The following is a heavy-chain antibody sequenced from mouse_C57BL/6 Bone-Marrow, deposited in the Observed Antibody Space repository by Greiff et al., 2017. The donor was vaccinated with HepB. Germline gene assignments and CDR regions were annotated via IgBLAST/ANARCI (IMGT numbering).Heavy chain of an antibody. CDR1: GYTFTEYT. J-gene: IGHJ3*01. V-gene: IGHV1-62-2*01. Sequence: QVQLQQSGAELVKPGASVKLSCKASGYTFTEYTIHWVKQRSGQGLEWIGWFYPGSGSIKYNEKFKDKATLTADNSSSTVYMELSRLTSEDSAVYFCARHEEGLVYGGEVWFAYWGQGTLVTVSA. D-gene: IGHD1-2*01. CDR2: FYPGSGSI. CDR3: ARHEEGLVYGGEVWFAY.